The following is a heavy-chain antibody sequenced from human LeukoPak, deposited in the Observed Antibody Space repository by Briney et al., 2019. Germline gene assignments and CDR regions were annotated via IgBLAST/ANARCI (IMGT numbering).Heavy chain of an antibody. CDR1: GFTFSSYA. V-gene: IGHV3-23*01. CDR3: AKDRYSSGWYLDY. Sequence: GGSLRLSCAASGFTFSSYAMSWVRQAPGKGLEWVSVISGSGGSTYYADSVKGQFTVSRDNSKNTLYLQMNSLRAEDTAVYSCAKDRYSSGWYLDYWGQGTLVTVSS. D-gene: IGHD6-19*01. J-gene: IGHJ4*02. CDR2: ISGSGGST.